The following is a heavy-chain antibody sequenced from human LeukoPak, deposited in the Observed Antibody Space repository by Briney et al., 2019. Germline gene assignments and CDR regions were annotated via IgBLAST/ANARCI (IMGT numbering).Heavy chain of an antibody. Sequence: GGSLRLSCVASEFTFSSYSMIWVRQAPGKGLEWVSSISSSSSYIYYADSVKGRFTISRDNAKNSLYLQMNSLRAEDTAVYYCARGERPYSSSWYNVYWGQGTLVTVSS. CDR1: EFTFSSYS. D-gene: IGHD6-13*01. J-gene: IGHJ4*02. CDR2: ISSSSSYI. CDR3: ARGERPYSSSWYNVY. V-gene: IGHV3-21*01.